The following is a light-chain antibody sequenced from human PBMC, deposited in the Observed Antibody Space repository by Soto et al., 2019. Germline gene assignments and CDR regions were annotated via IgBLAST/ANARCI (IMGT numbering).Light chain of an antibody. CDR2: WAS. Sequence: DIVMTQSPDSLAVSLGERATINCRSSQSVLYSSNNKDTIAWYQQKPGQPPRLLIYWASTRESGVPDRFSGSGSGTDFTLTISSLQAEDVAVYYCQQYYDLLTFGGGTKVELK. J-gene: IGKJ4*01. CDR3: QQYYDLLT. CDR1: QSVLYSSNNKDT. V-gene: IGKV4-1*01.